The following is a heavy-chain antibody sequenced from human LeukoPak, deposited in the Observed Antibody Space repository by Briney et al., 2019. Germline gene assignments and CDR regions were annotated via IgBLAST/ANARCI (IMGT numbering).Heavy chain of an antibody. D-gene: IGHD5-24*01. CDR2: INPNSGGT. CDR3: TSSGRDGYNYFDY. V-gene: IGHV1-2*07. CDR1: GYTFTGYY. J-gene: IGHJ4*02. Sequence: ASVKVSCKASGYTFTGYYMHWVRHAPGQGLEWMWWINPNSGGTNYAHKCQGRVTMTRDTSISTAYMELSRLRSDDTAVYYCTSSGRDGYNYFDYWGQGTLVTVSS.